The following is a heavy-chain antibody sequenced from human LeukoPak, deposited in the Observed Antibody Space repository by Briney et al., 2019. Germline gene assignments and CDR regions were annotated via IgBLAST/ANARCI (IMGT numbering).Heavy chain of an antibody. V-gene: IGHV3-23*01. CDR1: GFTFSSYA. CDR3: ASRSTRLLLD. D-gene: IGHD6-13*01. J-gene: IGHJ3*01. CDR2: TSGSGGST. Sequence: GESLRLSCAASGFTFSSYAMSWVRQAPGKGLEWVSATSGSGGSTYYADSVKGRFTISRDNSKNTLYLQMNSLRAEDTAVYYCASRSTRLLLDWGQGTMVTVSS.